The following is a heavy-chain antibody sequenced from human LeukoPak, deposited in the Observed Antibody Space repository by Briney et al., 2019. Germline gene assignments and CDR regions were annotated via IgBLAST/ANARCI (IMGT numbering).Heavy chain of an antibody. V-gene: IGHV4-34*01. CDR1: GGSFSGYY. J-gene: IGHJ5*02. Sequence: PSETLSLTCAVYGGSFSGYYWSWIRQPPGKGLEWIGEINHSGSTNYNPSLKSRVTISVDTSKNQFSLKLSSVTAADTAVYYCARGEDGIVVVPAAIRNNWFDPWGQGTLVTVSS. D-gene: IGHD2-2*01. CDR2: INHSGST. CDR3: ARGEDGIVVVPAAIRNNWFDP.